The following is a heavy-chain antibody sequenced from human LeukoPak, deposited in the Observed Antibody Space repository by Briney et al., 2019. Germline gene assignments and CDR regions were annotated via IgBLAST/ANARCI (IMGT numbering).Heavy chain of an antibody. D-gene: IGHD6-19*01. CDR1: GFTFSSYA. CDR2: ISYDGSYK. Sequence: GGSLRLSCAASGFTFSSYAMHWVRQAPGKGLEWVAVISYDGSYKYYADSMKGRFTVSRDNSKNTLYLQMNSLRTEDTALYYCAKDLLDGSGWYGVGDYWGQGTLVTVSS. V-gene: IGHV3-30*18. CDR3: AKDLLDGSGWYGVGDY. J-gene: IGHJ4*02.